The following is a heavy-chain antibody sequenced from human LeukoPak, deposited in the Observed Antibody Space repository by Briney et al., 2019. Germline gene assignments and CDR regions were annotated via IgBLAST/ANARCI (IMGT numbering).Heavy chain of an antibody. CDR1: GYSFTSYW. V-gene: IGHV5-51*01. D-gene: IGHD6-19*01. CDR3: ARPHTVAGTSFDY. Sequence: HGESLKISCKGSGYSFTSYWIGWVRQMPGKGLEWMGIIYPGDSDTRYSPSFQGQVTISADKSISTAYLQWSSLKASDTAMCYCARPHTVAGTSFDYWGQGTLVTVSS. J-gene: IGHJ4*02. CDR2: IYPGDSDT.